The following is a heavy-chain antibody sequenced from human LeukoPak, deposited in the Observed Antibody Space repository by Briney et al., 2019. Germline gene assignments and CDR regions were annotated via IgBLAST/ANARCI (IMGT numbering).Heavy chain of an antibody. CDR3: ARGGYCSSTSCYVFDS. J-gene: IGHJ4*02. V-gene: IGHV4-4*02. Sequence: PSGTLSLTCGASGGSIISSNWRSWVRQPPGKGLEWIGEIYHRGSTNYNPSLKSRVTISVDKSKSQFSLELTSVTAADTALYYCARGGYCSSTSCYVFDSWGQGTLVTVSS. CDR2: IYHRGST. D-gene: IGHD2-2*01. CDR1: GGSIISSNW.